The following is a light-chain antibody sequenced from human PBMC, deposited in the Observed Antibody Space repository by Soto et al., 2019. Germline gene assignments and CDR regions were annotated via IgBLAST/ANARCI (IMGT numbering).Light chain of an antibody. CDR2: DAS. CDR1: QSVSSY. V-gene: IGKV3-11*01. CDR3: QQRSNWPPS. J-gene: IGKJ4*01. Sequence: EMVLTQSPATLSLSPGERATPSCRASQSVSSYLVWYQQKPGQAPRLLIYDASNRATGIPARFSGSGSGTDFTLTISSLEPEDFAFYYCQQRSNWPPSFGGGTKVEIK.